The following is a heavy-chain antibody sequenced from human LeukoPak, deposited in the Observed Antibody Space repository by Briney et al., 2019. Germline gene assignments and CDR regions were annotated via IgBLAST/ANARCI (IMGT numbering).Heavy chain of an antibody. CDR1: GGTFSSYA. CDR3: ARLYCSSTSCYPLGAFDI. V-gene: IGHV1-69*05. D-gene: IGHD2-2*01. J-gene: IGHJ3*02. Sequence: SVKVSCKASGGTFSSYAISWVRQAPGQGVEWMGGIIPIFGTANYAQKFQGRVTITTDESTSTAYMELSSLRSEDTAVYYCARLYCSSTSCYPLGAFDIWGQGTMVTVSS. CDR2: IIPIFGTA.